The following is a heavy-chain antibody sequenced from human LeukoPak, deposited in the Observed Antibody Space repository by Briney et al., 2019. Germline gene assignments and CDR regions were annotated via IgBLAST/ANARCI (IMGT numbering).Heavy chain of an antibody. Sequence: SETLSLTCTVSGGSINNYYWNWIRQSAGKGLEWIGRISDSGYTNYNPSVRSRLSMSVDTSKNQFSLRLTSVTAADTAVYYCARGEHTCDYWGQGTLVSVSS. CDR1: GGSINNYY. CDR2: ISDSGYT. CDR3: ARGEHTCDY. V-gene: IGHV4-4*07. J-gene: IGHJ4*02. D-gene: IGHD1-26*01.